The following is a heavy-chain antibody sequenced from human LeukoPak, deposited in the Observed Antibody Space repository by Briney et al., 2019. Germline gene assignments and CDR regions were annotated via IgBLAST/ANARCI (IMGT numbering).Heavy chain of an antibody. V-gene: IGHV1-2*02. J-gene: IGHJ4*02. Sequence: ASVKXXCKASGYTFTCYYMHWVRQAPGQGLEWMGWINPNSGGTNYAQKFQGGVTMTRDTSISTAYMEVSRLRSDDTAVYYCARTYYDFWSGYYGLDYWGQGTLVTVSS. CDR3: ARTYYDFWSGYYGLDY. D-gene: IGHD3-3*01. CDR1: GYTFTCYY. CDR2: INPNSGGT.